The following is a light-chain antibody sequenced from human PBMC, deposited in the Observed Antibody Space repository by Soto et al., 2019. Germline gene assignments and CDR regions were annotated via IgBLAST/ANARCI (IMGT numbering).Light chain of an antibody. CDR3: QQYNSYPYT. V-gene: IGKV1-5*03. CDR2: KAS. CDR1: QSISSW. Sequence: DIQMTQSPSTLSASVGDRVTITCRAGQSISSWLAWYQQKPGKAPNLLIYKASSLQSGVPSRFSGSGSGTEFTLTISGLQPDDFATYYCQQYNSYPYTFGQGTKLEI. J-gene: IGKJ2*01.